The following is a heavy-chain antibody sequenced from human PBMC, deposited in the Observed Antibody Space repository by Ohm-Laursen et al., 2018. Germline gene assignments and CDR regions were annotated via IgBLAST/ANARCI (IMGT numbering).Heavy chain of an antibody. CDR3: ARQKVPQLAFDY. J-gene: IGHJ4*02. V-gene: IGHV3-11*01. CDR2: ISSSSNTI. CDR1: GFTFSAYY. Sequence: SLRLSCSASGFTFSAYYMTWIRQAPGKGLEWVSYISSSSNTIYYADSVKGRFTISRDNAKNSPYLQMNSLRAEDTAVYYCARQKVPQLAFDYWGQGTLVTVSS. D-gene: IGHD6-13*01.